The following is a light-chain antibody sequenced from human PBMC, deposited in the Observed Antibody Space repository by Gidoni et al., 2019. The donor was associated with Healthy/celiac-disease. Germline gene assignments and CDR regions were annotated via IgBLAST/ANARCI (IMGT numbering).Light chain of an antibody. CDR2: AAS. Sequence: DIQMNPSPSSLSASVGDRVTITCRASQSISSYLNWYQQKPGKAPKLLIYAASSLQSGVPSRFSGSGSGTDFTLTISSLQPEDFATYYCQQSYSTLRTFGQXTKVEIK. V-gene: IGKV1-39*01. CDR1: QSISSY. J-gene: IGKJ1*01. CDR3: QQSYSTLRT.